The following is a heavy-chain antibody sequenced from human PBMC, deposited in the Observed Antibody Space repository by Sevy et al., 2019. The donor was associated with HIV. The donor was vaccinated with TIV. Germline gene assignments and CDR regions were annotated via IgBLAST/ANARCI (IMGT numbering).Heavy chain of an antibody. CDR2: IWFDGADQ. V-gene: IGHV3-33*01. CDR1: GFTFSSYA. J-gene: IGHJ4*02. CDR3: ARGGYYYDNAAYYDFDS. Sequence: GGSLRLSCAAAGFTFSSYAMHWVRQAPGKGLEWVAIIWFDGADQYHGDSVKGRFTISRDNSKNTLYLQMNSLRVEDTAVYYCARGGYYYDNAAYYDFDSWGQGTLVTVSS. D-gene: IGHD3-22*01.